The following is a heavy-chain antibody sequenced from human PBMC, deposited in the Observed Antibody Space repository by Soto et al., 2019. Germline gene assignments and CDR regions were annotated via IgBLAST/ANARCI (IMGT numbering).Heavy chain of an antibody. CDR2: IYYTGST. CDR3: ARRKERSGPYYLDL. D-gene: IGHD6-25*01. CDR1: GRPITGDY. V-gene: IGHV4-59*01. J-gene: IGHJ4*02. Sequence: PSETLSLTCTVSGRPITGDYWGWFRQPPGKALEYIGHIYYTGSTRYNPSLTSRVTISLDTSREQFSLKLTSVTAADTAVYYCARRKERSGPYYLDLWGQGTQVT.